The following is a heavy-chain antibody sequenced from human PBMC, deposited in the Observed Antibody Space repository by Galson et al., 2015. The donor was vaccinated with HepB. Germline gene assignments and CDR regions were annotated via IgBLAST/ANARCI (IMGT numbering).Heavy chain of an antibody. CDR1: GGSFSGYY. V-gene: IGHV4-34*01. J-gene: IGHJ4*02. CDR3: ASLGDYASN. D-gene: IGHD4-17*01. Sequence: ETLSLTCAVYGGSFSGYYWSWIRQPPGKGLEWIGEINHSGSTNYNPSLKSRVTISVDTSKNQFSLKLSSVTAAATAVYYCASLGDYASNWGQGTLVTVSS. CDR2: INHSGST.